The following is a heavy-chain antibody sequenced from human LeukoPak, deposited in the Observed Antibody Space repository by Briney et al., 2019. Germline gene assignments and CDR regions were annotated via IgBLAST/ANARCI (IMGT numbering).Heavy chain of an antibody. V-gene: IGHV3-23*01. Sequence: PGGSLRLSCAASGFTFGSYAMSWVRQAPGKGLEWVSAISGSGGSTYYADSVKGRFTISRDNSKNTLYLQMNSLRAEDTAVYYCAKDGYCSSTSCYLDAFDIWGQGTMVTVSS. CDR2: ISGSGGST. D-gene: IGHD2-2*03. J-gene: IGHJ3*02. CDR1: GFTFGSYA. CDR3: AKDGYCSSTSCYLDAFDI.